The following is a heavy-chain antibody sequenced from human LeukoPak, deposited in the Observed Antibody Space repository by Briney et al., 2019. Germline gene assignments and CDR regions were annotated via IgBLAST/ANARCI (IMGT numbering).Heavy chain of an antibody. D-gene: IGHD4-17*01. J-gene: IGHJ3*02. Sequence: SVKVSCKASGGTFSSYAISWVRQAPGQGLEWMGGIIPIFGTANYAQKFQGRVTITADESTSTAYMELSSLRSEDTAVYYCARAATTVTTEDAFDIWGQGTMVTVTS. CDR1: GGTFSSYA. V-gene: IGHV1-69*13. CDR3: ARAATTVTTEDAFDI. CDR2: IIPIFGTA.